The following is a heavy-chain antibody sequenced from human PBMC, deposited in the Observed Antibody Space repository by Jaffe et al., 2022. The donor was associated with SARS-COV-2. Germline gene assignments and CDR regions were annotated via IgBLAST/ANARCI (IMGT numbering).Heavy chain of an antibody. CDR1: GFTFSSYA. CDR3: ARGYSGWYIWVPDAFDI. V-gene: IGHV3-64*01. D-gene: IGHD6-19*01. Sequence: EVQLVESGGGLVQPGGSLRLSCAASGFTFSSYAMHWVRQAPGKGLEYVSAISSNGGSTYYANSVKGRFTISRDNSKNTLYLQMGSLRAEDMAVYYCARGYSGWYIWVPDAFDIWGQGTMVTVSS. CDR2: ISSNGGST. J-gene: IGHJ3*02.